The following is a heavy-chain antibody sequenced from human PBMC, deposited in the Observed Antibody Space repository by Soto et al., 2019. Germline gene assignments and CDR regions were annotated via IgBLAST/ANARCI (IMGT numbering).Heavy chain of an antibody. CDR2: ISSSSSTI. Sequence: GGSLRLSCAAPGFTFSSYSMNWVRQAPGKGLEWVSYISSSSSTIYYADSVKGRFTISRDNAKNSLYLQMNSLRDEDTAVYYCAREGDDYGDYYNWFDPWGQGTLVTVSS. CDR1: GFTFSSYS. J-gene: IGHJ5*02. CDR3: AREGDDYGDYYNWFDP. V-gene: IGHV3-48*02. D-gene: IGHD4-17*01.